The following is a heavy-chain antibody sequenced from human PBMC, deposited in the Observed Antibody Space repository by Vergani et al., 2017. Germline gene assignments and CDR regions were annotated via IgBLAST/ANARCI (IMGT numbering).Heavy chain of an antibody. J-gene: IGHJ4*02. CDR1: GGTFSSYA. Sequence: QGQLVQSGAEVKKPGSSVKVSCKASGGTFSSYAISWVRQAPGQGLEWMGGIIPIFGTANYAQKFQGRVTITADESTSTAYMELSSLRSEDTAVYYCAGSITMVRGVLPFYFDYWGQGTLVTVSS. V-gene: IGHV1-69*12. CDR3: AGSITMVRGVLPFYFDY. CDR2: IIPIFGTA. D-gene: IGHD3-10*01.